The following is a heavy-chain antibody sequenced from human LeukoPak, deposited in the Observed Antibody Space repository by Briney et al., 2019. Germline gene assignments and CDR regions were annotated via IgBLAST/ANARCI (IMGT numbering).Heavy chain of an antibody. D-gene: IGHD5-12*01. J-gene: IGHJ4*02. V-gene: IGHV1-69*13. Sequence: SVKVSCKASGGTFSSYAFSWVRQAPGQGLEWMGGIIPIFGTANYAQKFQGRVTITADESTSTAYMELSSLRSEDTAVYYCALGDSGYDLNHDYWGQGTLVTVSS. CDR1: GGTFSSYA. CDR3: ALGDSGYDLNHDY. CDR2: IIPIFGTA.